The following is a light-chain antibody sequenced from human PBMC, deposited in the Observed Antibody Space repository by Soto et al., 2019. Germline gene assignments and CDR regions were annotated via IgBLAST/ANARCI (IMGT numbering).Light chain of an antibody. J-gene: IGLJ1*01. Sequence: QPVLTQPPSASGSPGQSVTISCTGTSSDVGGYKYVSWYQQHPGKAPKLMIFEVNKRPSGVPDRFSGSKSGNTASLTGPGLQAEDEADYYCSSYAGINNLGVFGTGTKLTVL. CDR3: SSYAGINNLGV. CDR1: SSDVGGYKY. V-gene: IGLV2-8*01. CDR2: EVN.